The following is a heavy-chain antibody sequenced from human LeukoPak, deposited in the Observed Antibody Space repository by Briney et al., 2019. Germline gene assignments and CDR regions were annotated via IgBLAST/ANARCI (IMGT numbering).Heavy chain of an antibody. Sequence: GGSLRLSCAASGFTFSRYSMNWVRQAPGKGLEWVSSISSSSSYIYYADSVKGRFTISRDNAKNSLYLQMNSLRAEDTAMYYCARDSSSSWSNYYYYYYMDVWGKGTTVTISS. V-gene: IGHV3-21*01. CDR2: ISSSSSYI. D-gene: IGHD6-13*01. CDR1: GFTFSRYS. CDR3: ARDSSSSWSNYYYYYYMDV. J-gene: IGHJ6*03.